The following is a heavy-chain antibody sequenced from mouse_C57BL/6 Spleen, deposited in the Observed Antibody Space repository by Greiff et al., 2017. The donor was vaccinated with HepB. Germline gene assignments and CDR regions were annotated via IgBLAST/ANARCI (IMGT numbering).Heavy chain of an antibody. J-gene: IGHJ2*01. D-gene: IGHD2-3*01. V-gene: IGHV1-59*01. Sequence: VQLQQPGAELVRPGTSVKLSCKASGYTFTSYWMHWVKQRPGQGLEWIRVIDPSDSYTNYNQKFKGKATLTVDTSSSTAYMQLSSLTSEDSAVYYCARSNGYYPFDYWGQGTTLTVSS. CDR3: ARSNGYYPFDY. CDR2: IDPSDSYT. CDR1: GYTFTSYW.